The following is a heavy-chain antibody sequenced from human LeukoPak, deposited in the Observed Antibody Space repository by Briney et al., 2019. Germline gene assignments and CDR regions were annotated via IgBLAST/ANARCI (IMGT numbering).Heavy chain of an antibody. V-gene: IGHV3-30*02. CDR2: IRYDGSNK. D-gene: IGHD3-22*01. Sequence: GGSLRLSCAASGFTFSSYGMHWVRQAPGKGLEWVAFIRYDGSNKYYADSVKGRFTISRDNSKNTLYLQMNSLRAEDTAVYYCAKDSGITMVVVGYYFDYWGQGTLVTVSS. CDR3: AKDSGITMVVVGYYFDY. CDR1: GFTFSSYG. J-gene: IGHJ4*02.